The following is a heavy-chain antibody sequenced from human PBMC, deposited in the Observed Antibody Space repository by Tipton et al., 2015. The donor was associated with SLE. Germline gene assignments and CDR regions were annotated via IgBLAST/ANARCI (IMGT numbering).Heavy chain of an antibody. V-gene: IGHV4-39*07. Sequence: LRLSCTVSGGSISSSSYYWGWIRQPPGKGLEWIGSIYYSGSTYYNPSFKSRVTISVDTSKNQFSLKLSSVTAADTAVYYCARGPRRSGYYLFDYWGQGTLVTVSS. CDR2: IYYSGST. J-gene: IGHJ4*02. D-gene: IGHD3-3*01. CDR1: GGSISSSSYY. CDR3: ARGPRRSGYYLFDY.